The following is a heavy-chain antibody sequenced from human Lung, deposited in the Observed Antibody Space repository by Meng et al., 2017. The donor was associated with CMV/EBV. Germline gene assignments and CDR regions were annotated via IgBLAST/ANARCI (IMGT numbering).Heavy chain of an antibody. Sequence: GGSXRLXXAASGFTFSSCAMHWVRQAPGKGLEWVAVISYDGSNKYYADSVKGRFTISRDNSKNTLYLQMNSLRAEDTAVYYCARDRPYCSSTSCYTTYYGMDVWGQGTXVTVSS. J-gene: IGHJ6*02. CDR1: GFTFSSCA. CDR3: ARDRPYCSSTSCYTTYYGMDV. D-gene: IGHD2-2*02. CDR2: ISYDGSNK. V-gene: IGHV3-30-3*01.